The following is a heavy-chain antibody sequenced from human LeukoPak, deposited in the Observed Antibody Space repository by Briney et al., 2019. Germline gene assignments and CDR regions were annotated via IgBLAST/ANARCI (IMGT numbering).Heavy chain of an antibody. V-gene: IGHV4-59*02. CDR1: GGSVSGYY. Sequence: SETLSLTCADYGGSVSGYYWSWIRQPPGKGLEWIGYIYYSGSTNYNPSVKSRVTISLDTSKNRFSLKLSSVTAADTALYYCARGQWLVPGYFDSWGQGTLVTVSS. D-gene: IGHD6-19*01. J-gene: IGHJ4*02. CDR3: ARGQWLVPGYFDS. CDR2: IYYSGST.